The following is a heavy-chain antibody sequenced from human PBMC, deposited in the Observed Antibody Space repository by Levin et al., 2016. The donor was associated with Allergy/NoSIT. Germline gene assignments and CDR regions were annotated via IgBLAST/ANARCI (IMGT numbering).Heavy chain of an antibody. Sequence: GGSLRLSCAASGFMFSAYSMNWVRQAPGKGLEWISYISSSSSIKYHADSVKGRFTVSRDNAKNSLYLQMSSLRAEDTAVYYCATDSSGYSDYYFDYWGQGTLVTVSS. J-gene: IGHJ4*02. CDR2: ISSSSSIK. CDR1: GFMFSAYS. D-gene: IGHD3-22*01. V-gene: IGHV3-48*01. CDR3: ATDSSGYSDYYFDY.